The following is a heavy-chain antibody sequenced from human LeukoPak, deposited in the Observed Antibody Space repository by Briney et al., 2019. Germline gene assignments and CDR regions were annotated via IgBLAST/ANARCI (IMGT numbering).Heavy chain of an antibody. Sequence: GGSLRLSCAASGFTFSDYSMNWVRQAPGEGLDWVSSISSTSSSVYYAGSVKGRFTISRDNAKNSLYLQMNSLRAEDTAVYYCARDLCGDYARRTDYWGQGTLVTVSS. CDR3: ARDLCGDYARRTDY. J-gene: IGHJ4*02. D-gene: IGHD4-17*01. CDR2: ISSTSSSV. CDR1: GFTFSDYS. V-gene: IGHV3-21*01.